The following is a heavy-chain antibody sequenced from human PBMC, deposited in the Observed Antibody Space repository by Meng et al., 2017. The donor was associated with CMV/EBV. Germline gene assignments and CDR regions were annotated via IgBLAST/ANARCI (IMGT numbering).Heavy chain of an antibody. J-gene: IGHJ4*02. Sequence: ASVKVSCKASGYTFTSYGISWVRQAPEQGLEWMGWISAYNGNTNYAQKLQGRVTMTTDTSTSTAYMELRSLRSDDMAVYYCARSTKYSSSWFFDYWGQGTLVTVSS. V-gene: IGHV1-18*03. CDR2: ISAYNGNT. D-gene: IGHD6-13*01. CDR1: GYTFTSYG. CDR3: ARSTKYSSSWFFDY.